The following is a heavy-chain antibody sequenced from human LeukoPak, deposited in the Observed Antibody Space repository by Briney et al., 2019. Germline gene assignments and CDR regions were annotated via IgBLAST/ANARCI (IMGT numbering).Heavy chain of an antibody. CDR1: GFTFSDYY. D-gene: IGHD3-22*01. CDR2: SRNKANSYST. Sequence: GGSLRLSCAASGFTFSDYYMDWVRQAPGKGLEWVGRSRNKANSYSTEYAAPVKGRFTISRDDSKNSMYLQMNSLKTEDTAVYFCARRGFADSRGYYPDSDQWGRGTLVTVSS. CDR3: ARRGFADSRGYYPDSDQ. J-gene: IGHJ4*02. V-gene: IGHV3-72*01.